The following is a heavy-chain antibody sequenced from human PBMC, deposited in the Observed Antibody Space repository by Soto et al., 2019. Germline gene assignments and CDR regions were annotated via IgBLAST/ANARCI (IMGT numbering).Heavy chain of an antibody. V-gene: IGHV1-2*04. J-gene: IGHJ6*02. D-gene: IGHD6-13*01. CDR3: ARDRGLKQQRVRGMDV. CDR2: INPNSGGT. Sequence: ASVKVSCKASGYTFTGYYMHWVRQAPGQGLEWMGWINPNSGGTNYAQKFQGWVTMTRDTSISTAYMELSRLRSDDTAVYYCARDRGLKQQRVRGMDVWGQGTTFTVSS. CDR1: GYTFTGYY.